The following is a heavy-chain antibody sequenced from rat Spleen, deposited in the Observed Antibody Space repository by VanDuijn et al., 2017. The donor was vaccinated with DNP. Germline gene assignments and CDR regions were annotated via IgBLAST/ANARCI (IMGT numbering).Heavy chain of an antibody. V-gene: IGHV2S12*01. CDR2: ISNGGNP. CDR1: GFSLNSYG. Sequence: QVQLKESGPGLLQPSQTLSLSCTVSGFSLNSYGVHWVRQPPGRGLALIAAISNGGNPYFNSALKSRLSLIRDTSKSQVFLKMNSVQTEDTAMYFCAVLGRYYWGHGVMVTVSS. CDR3: AVLGRYY. J-gene: IGHJ2*01.